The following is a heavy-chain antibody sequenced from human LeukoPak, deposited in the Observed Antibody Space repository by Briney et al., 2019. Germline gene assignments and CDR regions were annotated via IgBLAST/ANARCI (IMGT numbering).Heavy chain of an antibody. V-gene: IGHV4-59*01. D-gene: IGHD3-10*01. Sequence: SETLSLTCTVSGGSISSYYWSWIRQPPGKGLEWIGYIYYSGCTNYNPSLKSRVTISVDTSKNQFSLKLSSVTAADTAVYYCARETRRTVRGLFDPWGQGTLVTVSS. CDR2: IYYSGCT. CDR1: GGSISSYY. J-gene: IGHJ5*02. CDR3: ARETRRTVRGLFDP.